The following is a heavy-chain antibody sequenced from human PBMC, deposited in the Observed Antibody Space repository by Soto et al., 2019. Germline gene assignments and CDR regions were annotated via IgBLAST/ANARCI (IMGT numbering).Heavy chain of an antibody. J-gene: IGHJ4*02. V-gene: IGHV3-23*01. CDR2: ITGSGGRT. D-gene: IGHD4-17*01. CDR1: GFTFSTYA. CDR3: AKDRYGDYGGIDY. Sequence: EVQLLESGGGLVQPGGSLRLSCAASGFTFSTYAMIWVRQAPGKGLEWVSVITGSGGRTYYADSVKGRFTISRDTSKKTLFLHMRSLRAEDKDVYYCAKDRYGDYGGIDYWGQGTMVTVSS.